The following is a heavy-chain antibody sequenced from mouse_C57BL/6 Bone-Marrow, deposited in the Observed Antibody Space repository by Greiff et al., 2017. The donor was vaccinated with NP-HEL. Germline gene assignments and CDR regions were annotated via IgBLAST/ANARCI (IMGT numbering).Heavy chain of an antibody. V-gene: IGHV14-4*01. CDR3: TTGGSSPYAMDY. CDR2: IDPEIGDT. D-gene: IGHD1-1*01. J-gene: IGHJ4*01. CDR1: GFNIKDDY. Sequence: EVQLQQSGAELVRPGASVQLSCTVSGFNIKDDYMHWVKQRPEQGLEWIGWIDPEIGDTEYASKFKGKATITADTSSNTAYLQLSSLTSEDTAVDYCTTGGSSPYAMDYWGQGTSVTVSS.